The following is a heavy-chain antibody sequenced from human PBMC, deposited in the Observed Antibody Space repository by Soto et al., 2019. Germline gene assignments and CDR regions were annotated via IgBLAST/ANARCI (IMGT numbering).Heavy chain of an antibody. D-gene: IGHD3-16*01. J-gene: IGHJ6*02. Sequence: QVQLVQSGDEVKKPGASVKVSCKASGYIFVNYGIAWVRQAPGQGLEWMGWISPYTGNTHSATKSQGRLTMTTDTSTSTAYMDLGSLTSDDTAVYYCVMVDNYVTPTPQDGWGQGTTVTVSS. V-gene: IGHV1-18*01. CDR1: GYIFVNYG. CDR3: VMVDNYVTPTPQDG. CDR2: ISPYTGNT.